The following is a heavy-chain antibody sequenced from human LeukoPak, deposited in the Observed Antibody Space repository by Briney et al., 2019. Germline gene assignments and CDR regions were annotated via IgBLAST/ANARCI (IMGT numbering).Heavy chain of an antibody. Sequence: GGSLRLSCAASGFTFSSYAKHWVRQAPGKGLEWVAVISYDGSNKYYADSVKGRFTISRDNSKNTLYLQMNSLRAEDTAVYYCTTALNFDILTGLYQPIAAFDIWGQGTLVTVSS. CDR3: TTALNFDILTGLYQPIAAFDI. J-gene: IGHJ3*02. V-gene: IGHV3-30*04. CDR1: GFTFSSYA. D-gene: IGHD3-9*01. CDR2: ISYDGSNK.